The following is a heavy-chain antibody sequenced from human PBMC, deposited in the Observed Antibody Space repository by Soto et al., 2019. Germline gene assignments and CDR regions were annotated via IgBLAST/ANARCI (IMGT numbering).Heavy chain of an antibody. D-gene: IGHD3-3*01. CDR2: INPSGGST. CDR1: GFTFTSYY. Sequence: GASVKVSCKASGFTFTSYYMHWVRQAPGQGLEWMGIINPSGGSTSYAQKFQGRVTMTRDTSTSTVYMELSSLRSEDTAVYYCAREEALVRFLEWFSGGSYYGMDVWGQGTTVTVSS. V-gene: IGHV1-46*01. CDR3: AREEALVRFLEWFSGGSYYGMDV. J-gene: IGHJ6*02.